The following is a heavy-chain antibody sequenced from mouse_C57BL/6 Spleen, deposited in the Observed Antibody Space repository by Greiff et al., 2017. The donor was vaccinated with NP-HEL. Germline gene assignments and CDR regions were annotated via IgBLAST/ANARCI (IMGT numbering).Heavy chain of an antibody. CDR1: GFSLTSYG. V-gene: IGHV2-3*01. Sequence: LQESGPGLVAPSQSLSITCTVSGFSLTSYGVSWVRQPPGKGLEWLGVIWGDGSTNYYSAPISRLSISKDNSKSQVVLKLNSLRTDDTATYYCAGSSYPHYAMDYWGKGTSVTVCS. J-gene: IGHJ4*01. CDR3: AGSSYPHYAMDY. CDR2: IWGDGST. D-gene: IGHD1-1*01.